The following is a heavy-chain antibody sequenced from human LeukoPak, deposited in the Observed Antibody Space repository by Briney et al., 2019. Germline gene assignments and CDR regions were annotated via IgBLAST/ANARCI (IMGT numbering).Heavy chain of an antibody. Sequence: SETLSLTCTVSGGSLSSYYWSWLRQPAGKGLEWIGRIYTSGSTNYNPSLKSRVTMSVDTSKNQFSLKLSSVTAADTAVYYCARVIGYCSGGSCYQNWFDPWGQGTLVTVSS. CDR1: GGSLSSYY. D-gene: IGHD2-15*01. CDR2: IYTSGST. CDR3: ARVIGYCSGGSCYQNWFDP. J-gene: IGHJ5*02. V-gene: IGHV4-4*07.